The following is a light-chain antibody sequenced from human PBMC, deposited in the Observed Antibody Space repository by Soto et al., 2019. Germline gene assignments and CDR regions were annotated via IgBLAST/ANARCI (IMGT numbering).Light chain of an antibody. CDR3: QQYDSSPKT. V-gene: IGKV3-20*01. Sequence: EIVLTQSPATLSLSPGERVTLSCRASQSVTSNLAWYQQKPGQAPRLLIYGASSRATGIPDRFSGSGSGTDFTLTISRLEPEDFAVYYCQQYDSSPKTFGQGTKVDIK. CDR1: QSVTSN. CDR2: GAS. J-gene: IGKJ1*01.